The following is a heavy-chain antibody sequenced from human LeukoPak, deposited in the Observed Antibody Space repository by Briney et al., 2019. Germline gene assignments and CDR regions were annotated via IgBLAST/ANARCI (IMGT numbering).Heavy chain of an antibody. CDR1: GGSISSNSYY. J-gene: IGHJ4*02. V-gene: IGHV4-39*01. CDR3: GLGYSSTWRTPAAIDY. D-gene: IGHD6-13*01. Sequence: SETLSLTCAVSGGSISSNSYYWGWIRQPPGKGLEWIGSIYYSGSTYYNPSLKSRVTISVDTSKNQFSLKLSSVTAADTAVYYCGLGYSSTWRTPAAIDYWGQGTLVTVSS. CDR2: IYYSGST.